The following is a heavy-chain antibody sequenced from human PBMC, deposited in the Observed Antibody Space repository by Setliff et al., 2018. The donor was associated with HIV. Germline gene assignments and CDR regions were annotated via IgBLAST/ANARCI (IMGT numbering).Heavy chain of an antibody. CDR2: IYFTGSS. CDR1: GGSISTYY. V-gene: IGHV4-59*12. CDR3: ARFSSTGWRRAFDV. Sequence: SETLSLTCTVSGGSISTYYWSWIRQPPGKGLEWIGSIYFTGSSDNNPSLKSRVTLSVDTSKKQFSLRLTSLTAADTAVYFCARFSSTGWRRAFDVWGQGTKVTVSS. D-gene: IGHD6-19*01. J-gene: IGHJ3*01.